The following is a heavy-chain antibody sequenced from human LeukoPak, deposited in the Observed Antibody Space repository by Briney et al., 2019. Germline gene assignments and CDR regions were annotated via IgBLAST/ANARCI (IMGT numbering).Heavy chain of an antibody. V-gene: IGHV1-8*01. CDR1: GYTFTSYD. J-gene: IGHJ6*03. CDR3: ARHYYGSGIFPFAYYYYYMDV. CDR2: MNPNSGNT. D-gene: IGHD3-10*01. Sequence: GASVKVSCKASGYTFTSYDINWVRQATGQGLEWMGWMNPNSGNTGYAQKFQGRVTMTRNTSISTAYMELSSLRSEDTAVYYCARHYYGSGIFPFAYYYYYMDVWGKGTTVTISS.